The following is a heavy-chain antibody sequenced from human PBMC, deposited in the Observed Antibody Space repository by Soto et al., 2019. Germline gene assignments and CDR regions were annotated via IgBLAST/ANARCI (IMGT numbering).Heavy chain of an antibody. Sequence: SETLSLTCTVSGGSINNFYWSWIRQPPGKGLEWIGYISYSGNTNYNPSLKSRVSISVDTSKNQSSLNLTSVTAADTAVYYCARVPMVLSRSYFDSWGQGTPVTVS. D-gene: IGHD2-8*01. CDR2: ISYSGNT. CDR1: GGSINNFY. V-gene: IGHV4-59*01. J-gene: IGHJ4*02. CDR3: ARVPMVLSRSYFDS.